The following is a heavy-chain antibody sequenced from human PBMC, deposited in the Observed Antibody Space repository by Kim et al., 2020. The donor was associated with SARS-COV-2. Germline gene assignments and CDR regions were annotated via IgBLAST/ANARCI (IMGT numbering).Heavy chain of an antibody. V-gene: IGHV1-8*01. J-gene: IGHJ4*02. CDR1: GYTFTSYD. Sequence: ASVKVSCKASGYTFTSYDINWVRQATGQGLEWMGWMNPNSGNTGYAQKFQGRVTMTRNNSISVVYMELSSLRSEDTAVYYCARGNWYSESYRFDYWGQGTLVTVSS. CDR2: MNPNSGNT. CDR3: ARGNWYSESYRFDY. D-gene: IGHD1-26*01.